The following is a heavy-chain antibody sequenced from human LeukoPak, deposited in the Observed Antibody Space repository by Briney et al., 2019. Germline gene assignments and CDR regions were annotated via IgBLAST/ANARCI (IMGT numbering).Heavy chain of an antibody. Sequence: GGSLRLSCAASGFTFSGYGMNWVRQAPGKGLEWVSSIGSGSRYISYADSVKGRFTISRDNSKNSVYLQMNSLRAEDTAVYYGARDPTQKWDRLPYFDFWGQGALVTVSS. D-gene: IGHD1-26*01. CDR3: ARDPTQKWDRLPYFDF. CDR1: GFTFSGYG. V-gene: IGHV3-21*01. CDR2: IGSGSRYI. J-gene: IGHJ4*02.